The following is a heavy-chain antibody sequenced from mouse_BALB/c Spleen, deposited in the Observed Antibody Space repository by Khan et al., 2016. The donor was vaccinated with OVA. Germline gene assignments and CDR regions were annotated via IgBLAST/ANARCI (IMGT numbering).Heavy chain of an antibody. Sequence: QLEESGPGLVKPSQSLSLTCTDTGYSITSDYAWNWIRQFPGNKLEWMGYISYSGNTNYNPSLKSRISITRDTSKNQFFLQLNSVTTEDTATYYCARVYGGDFDYWGQGTTLTVSS. CDR1: GYSITSDYA. CDR2: ISYSGNT. J-gene: IGHJ2*01. D-gene: IGHD2-10*02. V-gene: IGHV3-2*02. CDR3: ARVYGGDFDY.